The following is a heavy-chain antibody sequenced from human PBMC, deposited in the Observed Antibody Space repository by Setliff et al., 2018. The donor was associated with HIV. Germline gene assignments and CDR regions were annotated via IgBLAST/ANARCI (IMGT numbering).Heavy chain of an antibody. D-gene: IGHD2-8*01. CDR1: GDTSTIHY. V-gene: IGHV1-46*01. CDR3: AKEGGSHCTKGVCFPTNWLDS. CDR2: MNKDGVGT. Sequence: ASVKVSCKASGDTSTIHYIHWVRQAPGQGLEWMGIMNKDGVGTTYAQKFQGRVTLTRDRSTNTVYMDLSSLRSEDTAVYYCAKEGGSHCTKGVCFPTNWLDSWGQGTLVTVSS. J-gene: IGHJ5*01.